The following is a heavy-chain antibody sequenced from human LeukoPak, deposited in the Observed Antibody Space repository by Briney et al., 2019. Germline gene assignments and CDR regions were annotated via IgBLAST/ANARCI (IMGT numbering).Heavy chain of an antibody. CDR1: GFTFSSYS. CDR3: VTDNWEYEADF. D-gene: IGHD1-26*01. V-gene: IGHV3-74*03. J-gene: IGHJ4*02. CDR2: INGDGRNT. Sequence: GGSLRLSCAASGFTFSSYSMNWVRQVPGKRLVWVSRINGDGRNTKYADSVKGRFTISRDNAKNTLYLQMNSLRAEDTATYYCVTDNWEYEADFWGQGTLVTVSS.